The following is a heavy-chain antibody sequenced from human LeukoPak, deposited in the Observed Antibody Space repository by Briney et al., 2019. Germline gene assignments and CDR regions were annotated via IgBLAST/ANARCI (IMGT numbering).Heavy chain of an antibody. CDR3: ATDYGDNSTYYFYGLDV. D-gene: IGHD4-23*01. CDR2: ISSSGSIT. V-gene: IGHV3-48*03. Sequence: GGSLRLSCVGSGLTFSNYEMNWVRQAPGKGLEWLSYISSSGSITYQGDSVKGQFTISRDNAKNSLFLQMSSLRAEDTGVYYCATDYGDNSTYYFYGLDVWGQGTTVIVSS. J-gene: IGHJ6*02. CDR1: GLTFSNYE.